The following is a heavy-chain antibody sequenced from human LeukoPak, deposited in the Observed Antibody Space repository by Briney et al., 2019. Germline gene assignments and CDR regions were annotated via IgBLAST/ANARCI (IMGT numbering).Heavy chain of an antibody. J-gene: IGHJ4*02. Sequence: ASVKVSCKVSGYTLTELSMHWVRQAPGKGLEWMGGFDPEDGETIYAQKFQGRVTMTEDTSTDTAYMELSSLRSEDTAVYYCATRVGQWLAPPYDYWGQGTLVTVSS. CDR3: ATRVGQWLAPPYDY. CDR2: FDPEDGET. CDR1: GYTLTELS. D-gene: IGHD6-19*01. V-gene: IGHV1-24*01.